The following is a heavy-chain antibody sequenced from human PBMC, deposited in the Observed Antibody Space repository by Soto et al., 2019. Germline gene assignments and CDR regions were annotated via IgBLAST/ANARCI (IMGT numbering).Heavy chain of an antibody. J-gene: IGHJ5*02. CDR2: IYSGGST. V-gene: IGHV3-53*04. CDR1: GFTVSSNY. CDR3: ARESRAP. Sequence: GLSLRVSWAASGFTVSSNYLSWVRQAPGKGLEWVSVIYSGGSTYYADSVKGRFTISRHNSKNTLYLQMNSLRAEDTAVYYCARESRAPWGQGTLVTVSS.